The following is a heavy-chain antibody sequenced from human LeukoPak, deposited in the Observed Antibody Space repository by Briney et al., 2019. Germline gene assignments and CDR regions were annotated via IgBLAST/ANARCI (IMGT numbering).Heavy chain of an antibody. D-gene: IGHD3-10*01. CDR3: ARVRRYGSGSSWFDP. CDR2: IDPSDSYT. J-gene: IGHJ5*02. Sequence: GESLKISCKGSGYSLTSHWISWVRQMPGKGLEWMGRIDPSDSYTNYSPSFQGHVTISADKSISTAYLQWSSLKASDTAMYYCARVRRYGSGSSWFDPWGQGTLVTVSS. V-gene: IGHV5-10-1*01. CDR1: GYSLTSHW.